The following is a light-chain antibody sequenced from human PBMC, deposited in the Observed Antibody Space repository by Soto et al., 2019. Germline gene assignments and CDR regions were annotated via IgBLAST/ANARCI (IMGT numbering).Light chain of an antibody. CDR2: GNT. CDR1: TSNIGADYH. Sequence: QSVLTQPPSVSGAPGQRVTIFCTGSTSNIGADYHVHWYRQLPGTAPRLLIYGNTNRPSGVPGRFSGSKSGTSASLAITGLQAEDEADYYCSSFAGSNNFPYVFGTGTKVTVL. CDR3: SSFAGSNNFPYV. V-gene: IGLV1-40*01. J-gene: IGLJ1*01.